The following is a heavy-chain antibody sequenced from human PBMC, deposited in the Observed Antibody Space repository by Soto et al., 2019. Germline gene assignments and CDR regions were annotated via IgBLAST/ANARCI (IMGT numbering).Heavy chain of an antibody. D-gene: IGHD2-8*01. CDR1: GFTFSNAW. CDR2: IKSKTDGGTT. Sequence: PGVSLRLSCAASGFTFSNAWMNWVRQAPGKGLEWVGRIKSKTDGGTTDYAAPVKGRFTISRDDSKNTLYLQMNSLKTEDTAVYYCTTAHYCTNGVCDSYSPYYYYGMDVWGQGTTVTVSS. CDR3: TTAHYCTNGVCDSYSPYYYYGMDV. J-gene: IGHJ6*02. V-gene: IGHV3-15*07.